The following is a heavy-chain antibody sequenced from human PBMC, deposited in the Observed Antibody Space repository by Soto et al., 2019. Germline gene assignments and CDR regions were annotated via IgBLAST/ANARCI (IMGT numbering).Heavy chain of an antibody. CDR2: IYHSGST. CDR3: ARDLKD. J-gene: IGHJ4*02. V-gene: IGHV4-30-2*01. CDR1: GGSISRGGYS. Sequence: QLQLQESGSGLVKPSQTLSLTFAASGGSISRGGYSWSWIRQPPGKGLEWIGYIYHSGSTYYNPYLKSRVTISVDRSKNQFSLKLSSVPAADTAVYYCARDLKDWGQGTLVTVSS.